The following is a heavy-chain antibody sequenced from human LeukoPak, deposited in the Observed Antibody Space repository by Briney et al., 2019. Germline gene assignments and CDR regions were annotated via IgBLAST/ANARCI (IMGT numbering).Heavy chain of an antibody. CDR3: ARPSSSLGAFDI. CDR2: IYHSGST. V-gene: IGHV4-30-2*01. D-gene: IGHD6-13*01. CDR1: GGSISSGGYS. Sequence: PSETLSLTCAVSGGSISSGGYSWSWIRQPPGKGLEWIGYIYHSGSTYYNPSLKSRVTISVDRSKNQFSLKLSSVTAADTAVYYCARPSSSLGAFDIWGQGTMVTVSS. J-gene: IGHJ3*02.